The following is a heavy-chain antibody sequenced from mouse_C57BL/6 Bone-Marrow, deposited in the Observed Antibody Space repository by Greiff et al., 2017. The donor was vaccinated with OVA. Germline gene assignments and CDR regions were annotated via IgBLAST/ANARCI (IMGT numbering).Heavy chain of an antibody. J-gene: IGHJ3*01. CDR3: TRKELRYDYDAFAY. CDR1: GYTFTSYW. D-gene: IGHD2-4*01. V-gene: IGHV1-5*01. Sequence: EVKVVESGTVLARPGASVKMSCKTSGYTFTSYWMHWVKQRPGQGLEWIGAIYPGNSDTSYNQKFKGKAKLTAVTSASTAYMELSSLTNEDSAVYYCTRKELRYDYDAFAYWGQGTLVTVSA. CDR2: IYPGNSDT.